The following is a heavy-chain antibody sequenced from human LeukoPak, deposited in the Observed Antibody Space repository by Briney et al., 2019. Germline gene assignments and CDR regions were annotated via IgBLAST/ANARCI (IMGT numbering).Heavy chain of an antibody. CDR3: ARGPPGYDFWSGYYTFAAFDI. J-gene: IGHJ3*02. V-gene: IGHV1-8*03. CDR1: GYTFTSYD. Sequence: ASVKVSCKASGYTFTSYDINWVRQATGRGLEWMGWMNPNSGNTGYAQKFQGRVTITRNTSISTAYMELSSLRSEDTAVYYCARGPPGYDFWSGYYTFAAFDIWGQGTMVTVSS. CDR2: MNPNSGNT. D-gene: IGHD3-3*01.